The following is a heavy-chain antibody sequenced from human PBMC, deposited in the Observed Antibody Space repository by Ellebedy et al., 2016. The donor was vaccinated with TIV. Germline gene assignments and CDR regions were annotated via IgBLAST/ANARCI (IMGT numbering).Heavy chain of an antibody. CDR1: GFTFSSYS. V-gene: IGHV3-7*03. Sequence: LSLTCAASGFTFSSYSMNWVRQAPGKGLEWVATVSQDESEKYVADSVKGRFAISRDNAKNSLYLQMGGLRAEDTGLYYCARGRTANWYFDLWGRGTLVTVSS. J-gene: IGHJ2*01. D-gene: IGHD1-1*01. CDR2: VSQDESEK. CDR3: ARGRTANWYFDL.